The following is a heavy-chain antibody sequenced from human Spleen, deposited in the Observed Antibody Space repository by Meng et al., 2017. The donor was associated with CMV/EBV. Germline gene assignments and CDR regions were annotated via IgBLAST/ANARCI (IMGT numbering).Heavy chain of an antibody. CDR2: INHSGST. J-gene: IGHJ2*01. Sequence: QVQLQQWGAGLLKPSETLSLTCAVYGGSFSGYYWSWIRQPPGKGLEWIGEINHSGSTNYNPSLKSRVTISVDTSKNQFSLKLSSVTAADTAVYYCAGGRWYYFDLWGRGTLVTVSS. V-gene: IGHV4-34*01. CDR1: GGSFSGYY. D-gene: IGHD2-15*01. CDR3: AGGRWYYFDL.